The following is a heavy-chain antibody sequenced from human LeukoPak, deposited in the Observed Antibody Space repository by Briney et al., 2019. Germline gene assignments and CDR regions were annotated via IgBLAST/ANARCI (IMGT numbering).Heavy chain of an antibody. D-gene: IGHD3-22*01. Sequence: PSETLSLTCAVYGGSFSGYYWSWIRQPPGKGREWIGEINHSGSTNYNPSLKSRVTISVDTSKNQFSLKLSSVTAADTAVYYCARGPAIYDSSGYEPHFDYWGQGTLVTVSS. J-gene: IGHJ4*02. CDR2: INHSGST. CDR3: ARGPAIYDSSGYEPHFDY. V-gene: IGHV4-34*01. CDR1: GGSFSGYY.